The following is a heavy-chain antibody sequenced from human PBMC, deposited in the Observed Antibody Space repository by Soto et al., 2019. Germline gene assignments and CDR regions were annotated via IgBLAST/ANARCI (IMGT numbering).Heavy chain of an antibody. Sequence: ASVKVSCKASGYTFTSYGISWVRQAPGQGLEWMGWISAYNGNTNYAQKLQGRVTMTTDTSTSTAYMELRSLRSDDTAVYYCARDAGIAAAGKNYYYGMDVWGQGTTVTVSS. CDR2: ISAYNGNT. CDR3: ARDAGIAAAGKNYYYGMDV. D-gene: IGHD6-13*01. V-gene: IGHV1-18*01. CDR1: GYTFTSYG. J-gene: IGHJ6*02.